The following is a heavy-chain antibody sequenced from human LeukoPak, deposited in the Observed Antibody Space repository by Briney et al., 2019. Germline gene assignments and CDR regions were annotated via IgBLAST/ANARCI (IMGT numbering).Heavy chain of an antibody. CDR3: ARGGVGAPPGY. Sequence: SVTVSCKASGGTFSSYAISWVRQAPGQGLEWMGGIIPIFGTANYAQKFQGRVTITADESTSTAYMELSSLRSEDTAVNYCARGGVGAPPGYWGQGTLVTVSS. CDR2: IIPIFGTA. V-gene: IGHV1-69*13. CDR1: GGTFSSYA. D-gene: IGHD1-26*01. J-gene: IGHJ4*02.